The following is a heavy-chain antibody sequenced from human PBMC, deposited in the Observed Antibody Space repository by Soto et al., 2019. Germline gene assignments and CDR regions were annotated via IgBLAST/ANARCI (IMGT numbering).Heavy chain of an antibody. J-gene: IGHJ6*02. D-gene: IGHD3-10*01. CDR1: GYTFTAYY. V-gene: IGHV1-2*02. Sequence: QVQLVQSGAEVKEPGDSVRVSCEASGYTFTAYYIHWVRQAPGQGLEWMGWINPKFGDTTYAQDFQGRLTLTRDMSISTVYMDLSRLTCDDTAIYYCARNMDYYYGPGRGNGDGVWGQGTTVNVFS. CDR3: ARNMDYYYGPGRGNGDGV. CDR2: INPKFGDT.